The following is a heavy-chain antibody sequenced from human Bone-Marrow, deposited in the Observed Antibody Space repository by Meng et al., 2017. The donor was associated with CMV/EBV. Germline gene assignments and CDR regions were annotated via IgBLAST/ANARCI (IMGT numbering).Heavy chain of an antibody. CDR2: IYYSGST. V-gene: IGHV4-61*05. CDR1: GGSISSSSYY. CDR3: ARGTTGYSSSWLYYYGMDV. J-gene: IGHJ6*01. D-gene: IGHD6-13*01. Sequence: SETLSLTCTVSGGSISSSSYYWGWIRQPPGKGLEWIGYIYYSGSTNYNPSLKSRVTISVDTSKNQFSLKLSSVTAADTAVYYCARGTTGYSSSWLYYYGMDVWGQGTTVTGSS.